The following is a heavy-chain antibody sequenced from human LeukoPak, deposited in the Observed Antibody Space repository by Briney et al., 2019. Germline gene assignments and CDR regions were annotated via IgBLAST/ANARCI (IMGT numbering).Heavy chain of an antibody. CDR3: VRESRPGGAMGLYHNLDY. CDR1: GFTFSDFW. J-gene: IGHJ4*02. D-gene: IGHD1-1*01. V-gene: IGHV3-7*01. CDR2: IKEDGTEK. Sequence: PGGSLRLSCAGSGFTFSDFWMTWFRQTPGKGLEWVANIKEDGTEKNLVDSVKGRFTISRDNTKNLLFLEMDNLRGDDTAIYYCVRESRPGGAMGLYHNLDYWGQGTLVAVSS.